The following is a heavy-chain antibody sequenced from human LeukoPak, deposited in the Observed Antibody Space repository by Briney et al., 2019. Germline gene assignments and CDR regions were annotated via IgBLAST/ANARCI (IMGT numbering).Heavy chain of an antibody. CDR3: ATDPYGDYVPAYGMDV. CDR2: FDPEDGET. J-gene: IGHJ6*02. Sequence: ASVKVSCKVSGYTLTELSMHWVRQAPGKGLEWMGGFDPEDGETIYAQKFQGRVTMTEDTPTDTAYMELSSLRSEDTAVYYCATDPYGDYVPAYGMDVWGQGTTVTVSS. D-gene: IGHD4-17*01. V-gene: IGHV1-24*01. CDR1: GYTLTELS.